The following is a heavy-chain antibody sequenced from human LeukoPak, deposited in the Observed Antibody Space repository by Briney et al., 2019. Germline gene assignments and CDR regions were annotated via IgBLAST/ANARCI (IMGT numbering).Heavy chain of an antibody. V-gene: IGHV1-18*04. CDR3: ARDRYYYGSGSSDLYYYGMDV. J-gene: IGHJ6*04. Sequence: ASVKVSCKASGYTFTSYGISWVRQAPGQGLEWVGWISAYNGNTNYAQKLQGRVTMTTDTSTSTAYMELRSLRSDDTAVYYCARDRYYYGSGSSDLYYYGMDVWGKGTTVTVSS. D-gene: IGHD3-10*01. CDR1: GYTFTSYG. CDR2: ISAYNGNT.